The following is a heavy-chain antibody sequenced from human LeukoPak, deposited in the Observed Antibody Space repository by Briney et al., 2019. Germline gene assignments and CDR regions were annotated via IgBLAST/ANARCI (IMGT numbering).Heavy chain of an antibody. D-gene: IGHD3-22*01. J-gene: IGHJ4*02. CDR1: GFTFSNYA. V-gene: IGHV3-23*01. Sequence: GGSLRLSCAASGFTFSNYAMSWVPQAPGKGLEWVSAISGSGLSTYYADSVKGRFTISRDSSENTLYLQTNSLRAEDTAVYYCAKIPSYYFDSSGYSKFDYWGQGTQVTVSS. CDR2: ISGSGLST. CDR3: AKIPSYYFDSSGYSKFDY.